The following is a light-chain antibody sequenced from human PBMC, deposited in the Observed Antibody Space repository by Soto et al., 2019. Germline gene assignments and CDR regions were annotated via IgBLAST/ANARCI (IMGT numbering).Light chain of an antibody. CDR3: QQYDASPT. CDR2: GAS. CDR1: QVVRSDY. Sequence: VLTQSPGTLSLSPGERATLSCRASQVVRSDYLAWYQQKPGQAPRLLMYGASSRATGTPDRFTGRGSGTDFTLTISKLEPEDLAVYFCQQYDASPTFRGGTKVEIK. V-gene: IGKV3-20*01. J-gene: IGKJ4*01.